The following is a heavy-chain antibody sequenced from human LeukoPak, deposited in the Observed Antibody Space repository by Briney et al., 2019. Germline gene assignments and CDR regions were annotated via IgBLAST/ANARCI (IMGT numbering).Heavy chain of an antibody. CDR1: GFTFSDSG. CDR3: AKDAQVRGVINGFDY. CDR2: ISYDGRNK. D-gene: IGHD3-10*01. V-gene: IGHV3-30*18. J-gene: IGHJ4*02. Sequence: GGSLRLSCAASGFTFSDSGIHWVRQAPGKGLEWVAVISYDGRNKHYADSVKGRFTISRDNSKNTLYLQMNSLTAEDTAKYYCAKDAQVRGVINGFDYWGQGTLVTVSS.